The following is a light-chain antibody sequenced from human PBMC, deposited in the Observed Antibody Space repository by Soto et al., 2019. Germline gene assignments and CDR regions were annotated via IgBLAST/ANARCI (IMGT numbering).Light chain of an antibody. CDR3: SSYTTRSTYV. CDR1: SSDVGRYNY. CDR2: GVS. Sequence: QSVLTQPASVSGSPGQSITISCTGTSSDVGRYNYVSWYQQHAGKPPKPMIYGVSNRLAGVSNRFSGSKSGNTASLTISGLQAEDEADYYCSSYTTRSTYVFGTGTKLTVL. V-gene: IGLV2-14*01. J-gene: IGLJ1*01.